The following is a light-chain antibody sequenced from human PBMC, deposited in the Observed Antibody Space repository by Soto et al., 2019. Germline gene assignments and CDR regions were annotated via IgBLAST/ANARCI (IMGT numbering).Light chain of an antibody. CDR1: SSDVGGYNY. V-gene: IGLV2-8*01. CDR2: EVS. CDR3: SSYAGSNKVV. J-gene: IGLJ2*01. Sequence: QSALTQPPSASGSPGQSVTISCTGTSSDVGGYNYVSWYQQHPGKAPKLMIYEVSKRPSGVPDRFSGPKSGNTASLTVSGIQAEDEADYYCSSYAGSNKVVFGGGTKLTVL.